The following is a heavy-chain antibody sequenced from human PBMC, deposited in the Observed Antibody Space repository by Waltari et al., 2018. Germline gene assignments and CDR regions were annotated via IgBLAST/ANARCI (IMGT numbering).Heavy chain of an antibody. CDR2: INHSGSN. V-gene: IGHV4-34*01. Sequence: QVQLQQWGAGLLKPSETLSLTCAVYGGSFSGYYWSWIRPPPGKGLGGIGEINHSGSNNYNPSLKSRVTISVDTSKNQFSLKLSSVTAADTAVYYCARSSARIVSRGWNYWGQGTLVTVSS. CDR1: GGSFSGYY. D-gene: IGHD3-16*02. J-gene: IGHJ4*02. CDR3: ARSSARIVSRGWNY.